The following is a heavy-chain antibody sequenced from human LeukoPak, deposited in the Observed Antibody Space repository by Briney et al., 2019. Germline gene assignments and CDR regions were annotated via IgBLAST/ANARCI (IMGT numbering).Heavy chain of an antibody. V-gene: IGHV3-23*01. CDR1: GFTFSSYA. D-gene: IGHD3-22*01. CDR2: INTSGGST. J-gene: IGHJ4*02. CDR3: AIMHPYYDGNGYWVQ. Sequence: PGDSLRLSCAASGFTFSSYAMSWVRQAPGKGLEWVSGINTSGGSTAYADSVKGRCTISRDNPRNTLYMQMNSLRAEDTALYYCAIMHPYYDGNGYWVQWGQGTLVTVSS.